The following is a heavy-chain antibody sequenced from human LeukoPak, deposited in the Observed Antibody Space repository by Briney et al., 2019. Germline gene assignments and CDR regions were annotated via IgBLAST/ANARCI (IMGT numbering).Heavy chain of an antibody. D-gene: IGHD3-22*01. Sequence: ASVKVSSKASGYTFTGYYMHWVRQAPGQGLEWMGWINPNSGGTNYAQKFQGRVTMTRDTSISTAYMELSRLRSDDTAVYYCARDYYDSSGYSDAFDIWGQGTMVTVSS. J-gene: IGHJ3*02. CDR1: GYTFTGYY. V-gene: IGHV1-2*02. CDR3: ARDYYDSSGYSDAFDI. CDR2: INPNSGGT.